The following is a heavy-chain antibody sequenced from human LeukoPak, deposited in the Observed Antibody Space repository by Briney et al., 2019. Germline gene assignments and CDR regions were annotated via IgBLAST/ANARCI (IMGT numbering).Heavy chain of an antibody. D-gene: IGHD5-24*01. V-gene: IGHV1-46*01. CDR2: INPSGGST. CDR1: GYTFTSYY. CDR3: XSCRDGYRWYFDY. J-gene: IGHJ4*02. Sequence: ASVKVSCKASGYTFTSYYMHWVRQAPGQGLEWMGIINPSGGSTSYAQKFQGRVTMTRDMSTSTGYMELSSLRSEDTAGYYCXSCRDGYRWYFDYWGQGTLVTVSS.